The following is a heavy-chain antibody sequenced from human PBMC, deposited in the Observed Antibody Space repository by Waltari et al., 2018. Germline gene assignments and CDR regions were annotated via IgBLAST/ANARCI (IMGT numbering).Heavy chain of an antibody. CDR2: IYYSGST. Sequence: EVQLVQSGAEVKKPGESLKISCKGSGYSFTSYWIGWVRQMPGKGLEWIGGIYYSGSTYYNPSLKSRVTISVDTSKNQFSLKLSSVAAADTAVYYCARDPMVDRERYFDLWGRGTLVTVSS. CDR3: ARDPMVDRERYFDL. V-gene: IGHV5-51*01. CDR1: GYSFTSYW. D-gene: IGHD3-10*01. J-gene: IGHJ2*01.